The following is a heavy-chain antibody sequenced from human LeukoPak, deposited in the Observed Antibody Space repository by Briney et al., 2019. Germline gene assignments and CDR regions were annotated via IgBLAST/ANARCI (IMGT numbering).Heavy chain of an antibody. CDR2: ISSSGSTI. CDR1: GFTFSDYY. J-gene: IGHJ4*02. V-gene: IGHV3-11*04. Sequence: GGSLRLSCAASGFTFSDYYMSWIRQAPGKVLEWVSYISSSGSTIYYADSVKGRFTISRDNAKNSLYLQMNSLRAEDTAVYYCARDEVGATTDFDYWGQGTLVTVSS. CDR3: ARDEVGATTDFDY. D-gene: IGHD1-26*01.